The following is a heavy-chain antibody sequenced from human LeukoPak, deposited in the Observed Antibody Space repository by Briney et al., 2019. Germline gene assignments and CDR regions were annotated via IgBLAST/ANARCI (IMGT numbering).Heavy chain of an antibody. V-gene: IGHV1-2*02. J-gene: IGHJ4*02. CDR3: ARVNDYDSSGYPL. CDR1: GYTFTGYY. CDR2: INPNSGGT. Sequence: PGASVKVSCKASGYTFTGYYMHWVRQAPGQGLEWMGWINPNSGGTNYAQKFQGRVTMTRDTSISTAYMELRSLRSDDTAVYYCARVNDYDSSGYPLWGQGTLVTVSS. D-gene: IGHD3-22*01.